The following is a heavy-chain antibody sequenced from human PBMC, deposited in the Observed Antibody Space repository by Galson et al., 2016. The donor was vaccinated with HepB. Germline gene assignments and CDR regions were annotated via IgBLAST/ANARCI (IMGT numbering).Heavy chain of an antibody. CDR2: ISNNGGAK. V-gene: IGHV3-64D*09. Sequence: SLRLSCAASGFSFTTYYIDWVRQAPGKRLEYVSGISNNGGAKYHADSVKGRFTISRDNSKNTVDLHMSSLRPEDTAVYYCVRAWSGSSPDYWGQGTQVTVSP. CDR1: GFSFTTYY. CDR3: VRAWSGSSPDY. D-gene: IGHD1-26*01. J-gene: IGHJ4*02.